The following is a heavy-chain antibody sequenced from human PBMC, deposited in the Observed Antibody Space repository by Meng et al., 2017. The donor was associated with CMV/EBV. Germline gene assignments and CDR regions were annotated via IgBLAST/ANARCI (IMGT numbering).Heavy chain of an antibody. D-gene: IGHD5-24*01. CDR1: GYSFSNYY. CDR2: INPNSGGT. CDR3: SRNWRDGHTLDPFHI. J-gene: IGHJ3*02. V-gene: IGHV1-2*02. Sequence: ASVKVSCKASGYSFSNYYMHWVRQAPGQGLEWMGWINPNSGGTNYAQKFQGRVTMTRDTSISTAYMDLSRLSSDDTAVYYFSRNWRDGHTLDPFHIWGQGTMVTVSS.